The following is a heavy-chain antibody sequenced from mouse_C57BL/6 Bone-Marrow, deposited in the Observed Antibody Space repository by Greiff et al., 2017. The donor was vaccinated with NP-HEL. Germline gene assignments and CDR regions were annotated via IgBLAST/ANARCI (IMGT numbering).Heavy chain of an antibody. Sequence: QVQLQQPGAELVKPGASVKLSCKASGYTFTSYWMHWVKQRPGQGLEWIGMIHPNHGGTTYNKKFKSKATLTVDKSSSTAYMQLSSLPSEDSACDDCAVNYGGSYDAMGYWGQGTSVTVSS. D-gene: IGHD1-1*01. CDR2: IHPNHGGT. J-gene: IGHJ4*01. V-gene: IGHV1-64*01. CDR1: GYTFTSYW. CDR3: AVNYGGSYDAMGY.